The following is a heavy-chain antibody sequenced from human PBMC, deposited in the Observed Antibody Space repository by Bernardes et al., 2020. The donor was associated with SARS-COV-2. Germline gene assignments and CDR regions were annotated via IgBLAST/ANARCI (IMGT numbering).Heavy chain of an antibody. J-gene: IGHJ3*02. Sequence: GESLRLSCAASEFTFSTHSMSWVRQAPGKGLEWVSSISDSGYGTYYSDSLKGRFTISRDNSKNTLYLQMSGLRAEDTAVYYCARRDRYIQWADAFDIWGQGTVVTVSS. CDR2: ISDSGYGT. CDR1: EFTFSTHS. D-gene: IGHD1-26*01. CDR3: ARRDRYIQWADAFDI. V-gene: IGHV3-23*01.